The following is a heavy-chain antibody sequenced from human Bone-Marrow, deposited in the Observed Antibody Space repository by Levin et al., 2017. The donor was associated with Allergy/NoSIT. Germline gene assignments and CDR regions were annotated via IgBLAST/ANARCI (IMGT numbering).Heavy chain of an antibody. CDR2: ISWNGATT. J-gene: IGHJ4*02. D-gene: IGHD6-13*01. Sequence: SLKISCAASGFTFDDYAMHWVRQVPGKGLEWVSSISWNGATTGSADSVKGRFTISRDNAKKSVYLQMDSLRTEDTALYYCARGVGTSSKWYSFDRWGQGAQVTVSS. CDR1: GFTFDDYA. CDR3: ARGVGTSSKWYSFDR. V-gene: IGHV3-9*01.